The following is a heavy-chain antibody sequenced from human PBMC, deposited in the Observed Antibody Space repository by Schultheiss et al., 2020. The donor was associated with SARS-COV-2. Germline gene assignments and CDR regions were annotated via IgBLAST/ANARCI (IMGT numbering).Heavy chain of an antibody. CDR2: IYYSGST. J-gene: IGHJ4*02. Sequence: SETLSLTCTVSGGSISSYYWSWIRQPPGKGLEWIGYIYYSGSTYYNPSLKSRVTISVDRSKNQFSLKLSSVTAADTAVYYCASTDSSGYYYGPRWDYWGQGTLVTVSS. D-gene: IGHD3-22*01. CDR1: GGSISSYY. CDR3: ASTDSSGYYYGPRWDY. V-gene: IGHV4-59*12.